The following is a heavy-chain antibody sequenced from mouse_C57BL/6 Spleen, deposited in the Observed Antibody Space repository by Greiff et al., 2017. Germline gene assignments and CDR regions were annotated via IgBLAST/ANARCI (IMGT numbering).Heavy chain of an antibody. J-gene: IGHJ2*01. CDR1: GYAFSSSW. V-gene: IGHV1-82*01. Sequence: QVQLKESGPELVKPGASVKISCKASGYAFSSSWMNWVKQRPGKGLEWIGRIYPGDGDTNYNGKFKGKATLTADKSSSTAYMQLSSLTSEDSAVYFCARAGEDYFDYWGQGTTLTVSS. CDR3: ARAGEDYFDY. CDR2: IYPGDGDT.